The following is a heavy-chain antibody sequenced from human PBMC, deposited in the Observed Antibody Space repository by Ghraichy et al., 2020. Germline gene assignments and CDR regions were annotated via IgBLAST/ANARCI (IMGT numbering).Heavy chain of an antibody. Sequence: ETLSLTCAVYGGSFSGYYWSWIRQPPGKGLEWIGEINHSGSTNYNPSLKSRVTISVDTSKNQFSLKLSSVTAADTAVYYCARGPRTIFGVVNYSRYYYYGMDVWGQGTTVTVSS. CDR3: ARGPRTIFGVVNYSRYYYYGMDV. CDR2: INHSGST. J-gene: IGHJ6*02. CDR1: GGSFSGYY. D-gene: IGHD3-3*01. V-gene: IGHV4-34*01.